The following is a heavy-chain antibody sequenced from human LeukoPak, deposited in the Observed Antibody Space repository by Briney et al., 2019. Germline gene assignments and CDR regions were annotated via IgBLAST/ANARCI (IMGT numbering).Heavy chain of an antibody. CDR2: INPSGGST. D-gene: IGHD3-22*01. Sequence: ASVKVSCKASGYTFTSYYMHWVRQAPGQGLEWMGIINPSGGSTSYAQKFQGRVTMTRDTSTSTVYMELSSLRSEDTAVYYCARDWGYYYDSSGYSSDLYNWFDPWGQGTLVIVPS. J-gene: IGHJ5*02. CDR1: GYTFTSYY. V-gene: IGHV1-46*01. CDR3: ARDWGYYYDSSGYSSDLYNWFDP.